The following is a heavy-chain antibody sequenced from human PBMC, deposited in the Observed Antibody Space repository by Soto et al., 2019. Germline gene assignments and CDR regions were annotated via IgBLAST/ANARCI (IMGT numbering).Heavy chain of an antibody. V-gene: IGHV1-69*02. Sequence: QVQLVQSGAEVKKPGSSVKVSCKVSGDTFNTYTISWVRQAPGQGLEWMGRIIPILAVTTYSRKFQGRLSITADESPRTAYMEVSSLRSEETALYYCAARYCSAATCFDPGAYWGQGTLVAVSS. CDR1: GDTFNTYT. D-gene: IGHD2-8*02. CDR2: IIPILAVT. CDR3: AARYCSAATCFDPGAY. J-gene: IGHJ4*02.